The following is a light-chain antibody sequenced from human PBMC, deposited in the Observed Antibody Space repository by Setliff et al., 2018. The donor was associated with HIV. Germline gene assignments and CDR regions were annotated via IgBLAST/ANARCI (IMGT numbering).Light chain of an antibody. J-gene: IGLJ1*01. Sequence: QSALAQPASVPGSPGQSITISCTGTSSDVGGYNYVSWYQQHPGKAPKLMISDVSKRPSGVSSRFSGSKSGNTASLTISGLQTEDEADYYCSSYTSSIPLYVFGPGTKVNVL. CDR3: SSYTSSIPLYV. CDR2: DVS. V-gene: IGLV2-14*01. CDR1: SSDVGGYNY.